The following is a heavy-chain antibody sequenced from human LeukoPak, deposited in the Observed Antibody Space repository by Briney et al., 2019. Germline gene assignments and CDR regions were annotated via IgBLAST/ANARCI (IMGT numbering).Heavy chain of an antibody. CDR1: GFTFSSNG. CDR3: AKGSGGSYYGYFDY. J-gene: IGHJ4*02. Sequence: PGGSLRLSCAASGFTFSSNGMHWVRQAPGKGLEWVAVISYDGSDNHYVDSVKGRFTISRDNSMHTLYLQMNSLRAEDTAVYYCAKGSGGSYYGYFDYWGQGTLVTVSS. CDR2: ISYDGSDN. V-gene: IGHV3-30*18. D-gene: IGHD1-26*01.